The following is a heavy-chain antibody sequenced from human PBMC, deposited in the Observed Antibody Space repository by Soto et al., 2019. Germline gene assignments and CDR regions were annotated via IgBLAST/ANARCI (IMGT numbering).Heavy chain of an antibody. CDR2: IDPSNGNT. J-gene: IGHJ6*03. CDR1: GYTFSKYG. V-gene: IGHV1-18*01. Sequence: QVQLLQSGGEVRKPGASVKVSCKASGYTFSKYGISWVRQARGQGLEWMAWIDPSNGNTNYAQKFQGRVTLTTDTSTTTAYMDLRSVKSDDTAVYFCARGVPESNAYYYYMDVWGKGTIVTVSS. CDR3: ARGVPESNAYYYYMDV.